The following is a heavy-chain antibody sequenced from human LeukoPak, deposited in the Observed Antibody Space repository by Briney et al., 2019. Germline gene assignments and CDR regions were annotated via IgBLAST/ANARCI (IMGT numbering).Heavy chain of an antibody. Sequence: ASVKVSCKASGYTFTSYYIHWVRQAPGQGLEWMGIINPSGGSSSYAQKFQGRVTMTGDTSTNTVYMELSSLRSEDTAVYYCARDGSSRIAATSWGQGTLVTVSS. J-gene: IGHJ4*02. CDR3: ARDGSSRIAATS. V-gene: IGHV1-46*01. CDR2: INPSGGSS. D-gene: IGHD6-13*01. CDR1: GYTFTSYY.